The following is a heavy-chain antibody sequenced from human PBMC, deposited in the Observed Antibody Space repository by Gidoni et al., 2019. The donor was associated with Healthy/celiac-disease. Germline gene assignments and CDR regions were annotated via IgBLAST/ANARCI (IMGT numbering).Heavy chain of an antibody. D-gene: IGHD6-19*01. CDR3: AKDGDSSGEDLLFRNYYYGMDV. J-gene: IGHJ6*02. CDR1: GFTFSSTS. CDR2: ISGSGGST. Sequence: EVQLLESGGGLVQPGGSLGLSCAASGFTFSSTSMSWVRQAPGKGLEWVSAISGSGGSTYYADSVKGRFTISRDNSKNTLYLQMNSLRAEDTAVYYCAKDGDSSGEDLLFRNYYYGMDVWGQGTTVTVSS. V-gene: IGHV3-23*01.